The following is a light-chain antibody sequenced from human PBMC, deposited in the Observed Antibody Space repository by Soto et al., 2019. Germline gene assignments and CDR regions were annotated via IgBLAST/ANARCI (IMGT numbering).Light chain of an antibody. Sequence: EIVLTQSPVTLSLSPGESATLSCRASESVNSNYLAWYQQKPGQAPMLLIFGASSRATGIPNRFSGSGSGTDFTLTISGLEPEDFAVYYCHQYGLLPRHPFGQGTKLEIK. CDR2: GAS. CDR1: ESVNSNY. CDR3: HQYGLLPRHP. V-gene: IGKV3-20*01. J-gene: IGKJ2*01.